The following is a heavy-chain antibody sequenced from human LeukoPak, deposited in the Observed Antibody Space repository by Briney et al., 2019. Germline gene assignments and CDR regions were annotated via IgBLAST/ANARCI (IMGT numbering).Heavy chain of an antibody. CDR2: ISGSGGGT. J-gene: IGHJ4*02. CDR3: AKTTTGYSSGRYPGWPVDY. Sequence: GGSLRLSCAASGFTISSYAVSWVRQAPGKGLEWVSAISGSGGGTYYADSVKGRVTISRDNSKNTLYLQMNSLSTEDTAVYYCAKTTTGYSSGRYPGWPVDYWGQGTLVTVSS. D-gene: IGHD6-19*01. V-gene: IGHV3-23*01. CDR1: GFTISSYA.